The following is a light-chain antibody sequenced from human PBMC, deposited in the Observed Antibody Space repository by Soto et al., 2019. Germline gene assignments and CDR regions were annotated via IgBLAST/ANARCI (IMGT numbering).Light chain of an antibody. Sequence: QSVLTQPASVSGSPGQSITISCTGTSSDVGGYNYVSWYQQHPGKAPKLMIYDVSNRPSGVSNRFSGSKSGNTASLTISGLQVEDEADYYCSSYTSSNTLEVFATGTKVTVL. CDR1: SSDVGGYNY. CDR3: SSYTSSNTLEV. CDR2: DVS. J-gene: IGLJ1*01. V-gene: IGLV2-14*01.